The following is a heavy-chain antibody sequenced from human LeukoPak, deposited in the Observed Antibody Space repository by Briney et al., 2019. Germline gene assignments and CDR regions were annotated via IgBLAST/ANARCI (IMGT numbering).Heavy chain of an antibody. CDR2: IYYSGST. V-gene: IGHV4-59*01. CDR3: ARQGYCSSTSCYGFGMDV. CDR1: GGSISSYY. J-gene: IGHJ6*02. D-gene: IGHD2-2*01. Sequence: PSETLSLTCTVSGGSISSYYWSWIRQPPRKGLEWIGYIYYSGSTNYNPSLKSRVTISVDTSKNRFSLKLSSVTAADTAVYYCARQGYCSSTSCYGFGMDVWGQGTTVTVSS.